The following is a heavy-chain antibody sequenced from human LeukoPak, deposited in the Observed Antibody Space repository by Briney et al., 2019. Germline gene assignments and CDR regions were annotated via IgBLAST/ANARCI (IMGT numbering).Heavy chain of an antibody. V-gene: IGHV1-18*01. CDR2: ISAYNGNT. D-gene: IGHD1-1*01. CDR3: ATTPGTTWAIDY. J-gene: IGHJ4*02. CDR1: GYTFTSNG. Sequence: ASVKVSSKASGYTFTSNGISWVRQAPGQGLQWMGWISAYNGNTNYAQKLQGRVTMTTDTSTSTAYMELRSLRSDDPAVYYCATTPGTTWAIDYWGQGTLVTVSS.